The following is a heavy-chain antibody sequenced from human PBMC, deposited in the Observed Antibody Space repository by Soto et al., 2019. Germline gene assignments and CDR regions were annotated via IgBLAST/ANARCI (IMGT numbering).Heavy chain of an antibody. V-gene: IGHV1-18*01. Sequence: QVQLVQSGAEVKKPGASVKVSCKASGYAFTSYGISWVRQAPGQGLEWMGWISAYNGNTNYAQKLQGRVTMXRDXSXNTAYMELRSLRSDDTAVYYCARGGRWELLEYYFDYWGQGTLVTVSS. CDR3: ARGGRWELLEYYFDY. CDR2: ISAYNGNT. D-gene: IGHD1-26*01. J-gene: IGHJ4*02. CDR1: GYAFTSYG.